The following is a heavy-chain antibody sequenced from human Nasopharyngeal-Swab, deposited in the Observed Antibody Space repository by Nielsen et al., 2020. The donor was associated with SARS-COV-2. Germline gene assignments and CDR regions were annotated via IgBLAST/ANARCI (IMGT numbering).Heavy chain of an antibody. J-gene: IGHJ6*02. D-gene: IGHD6-19*01. CDR2: IYYSGST. CDR1: GGSISSYY. V-gene: IGHV4-59*01. CDR3: ASTYSSGWPMPYYYYYGMDV. Sequence: SETLSLTCTFSGGSISSYYWSWIRQPPGKGLACIVYIYYSGSTNYNPSLKSRVTISVDTSKNQFSLKLSSVTAADTAVYYCASTYSSGWPMPYYYYYGMDVWGQGTTVTVSS.